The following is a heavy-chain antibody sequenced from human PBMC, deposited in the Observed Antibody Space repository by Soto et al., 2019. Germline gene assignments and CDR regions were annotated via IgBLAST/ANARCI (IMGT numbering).Heavy chain of an antibody. Sequence: QITLKESGPTLVKPTQTLTLTCTFSGFSLSTSGVGVGWIRQPPGKALEWLALIYWDDDKRYSPSLKSRLTVTKDTSKNPVVLTMTNMDPVYTATYYCAHRGNYWGSGSYYNYYFEYWGQGTLVTVSS. CDR2: IYWDDDK. V-gene: IGHV2-5*02. J-gene: IGHJ4*02. CDR3: AHRGNYWGSGSYYNYYFEY. CDR1: GFSLSTSGVG. D-gene: IGHD3-10*01.